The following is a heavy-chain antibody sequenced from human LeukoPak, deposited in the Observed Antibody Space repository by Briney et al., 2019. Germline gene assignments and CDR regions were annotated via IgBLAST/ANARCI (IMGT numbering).Heavy chain of an antibody. Sequence: SETLSLTCAVYGGSFSGYYWSWIRQPPGKGLEWLGEINHSGSTNYNPSLKSRVTISVDTSKNQFSLKLSSVTAADTAVYYCARGGAYSSSWYSAYYYMDVWGKGTTVTVSS. J-gene: IGHJ6*03. D-gene: IGHD6-13*01. CDR3: ARGGAYSSSWYSAYYYMDV. V-gene: IGHV4-34*01. CDR1: GGSFSGYY. CDR2: INHSGST.